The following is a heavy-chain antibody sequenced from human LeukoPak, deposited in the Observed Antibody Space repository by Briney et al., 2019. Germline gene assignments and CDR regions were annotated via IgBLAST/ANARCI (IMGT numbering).Heavy chain of an antibody. D-gene: IGHD3-10*01. CDR3: ARSLQYNNNNYFYYGMDV. CDR1: GGFISSYY. V-gene: IGHV4-59*01. Sequence: SETLSLTCTVSGGFISSYYWNWIRQPPGEGLEWIGDIYYSGSTNYNPSLKSRVTISVDTSKNQFSLKLNSVTAADTAAYYCARSLQYNNNNYFYYGMDVWGQGTTVTVSS. J-gene: IGHJ6*02. CDR2: IYYSGST.